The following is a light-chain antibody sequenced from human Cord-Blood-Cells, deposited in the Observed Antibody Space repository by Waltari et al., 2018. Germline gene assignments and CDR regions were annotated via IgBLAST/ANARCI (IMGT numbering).Light chain of an antibody. J-gene: IGKJ2*01. V-gene: IGKV3-20*01. CDR2: GAS. CDR3: QQYGSSPMYT. Sequence: ELVLTQTPGTLSLSPGERATLSCRASQSVSSSYLAWYQQKPGQAPRLLIYGASSRGTGIPDRFSGRESGTDFTLTISRLEPEDFAVYYWQQYGSSPMYTFGQGTKLVIK. CDR1: QSVSSSY.